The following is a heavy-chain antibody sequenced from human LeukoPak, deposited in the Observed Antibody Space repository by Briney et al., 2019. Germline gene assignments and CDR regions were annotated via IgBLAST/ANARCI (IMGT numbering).Heavy chain of an antibody. CDR2: ISGSGGGT. CDR3: AKVTLKRGYYDSSGSPFDY. Sequence: GGSLRLSCAASGFTFSSYAMSWVRQAPGKGLEWVSAISGSGGGTYYAGSVKGRFTISGDNSKNTLYLQMNSLRAEDTAVYYCAKVTLKRGYYDSSGSPFDYWGQGTLVTVSS. J-gene: IGHJ4*02. D-gene: IGHD3-22*01. CDR1: GFTFSSYA. V-gene: IGHV3-23*01.